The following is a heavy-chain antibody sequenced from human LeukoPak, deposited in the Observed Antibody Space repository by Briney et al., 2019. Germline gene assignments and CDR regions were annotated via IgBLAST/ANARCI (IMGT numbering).Heavy chain of an antibody. Sequence: GGSLRLSCAASWFTFTSYGMHWVRQAPGKGLEWVSAITGSGGNTYYADSVKGRFTISRDNSKNTVFLQMNSLRAEDTAVYYCAKWGDYDVLTGYYVSDYWGQGTLVTVSS. V-gene: IGHV3-23*01. D-gene: IGHD3-9*01. CDR3: AKWGDYDVLTGYYVSDY. CDR2: ITGSGGNT. J-gene: IGHJ4*02. CDR1: WFTFTSYG.